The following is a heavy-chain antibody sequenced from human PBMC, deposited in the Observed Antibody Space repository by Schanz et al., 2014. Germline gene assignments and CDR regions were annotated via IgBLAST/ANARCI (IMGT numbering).Heavy chain of an antibody. V-gene: IGHV3-23*01. CDR1: GFAFSSYG. Sequence: EVQLLESGGGLVQPGGSLRLSCLASGFAFSSYGMNWVRQAPGKGLEWVSAISGGGGTTYYTDSVKGRFTISRDNSKNTLYLQMSSLRADDTAVYYCAKAADWPVTRFDPWGQGTLVTVSS. CDR2: ISGGGGTT. D-gene: IGHD3-9*01. J-gene: IGHJ5*02. CDR3: AKAADWPVTRFDP.